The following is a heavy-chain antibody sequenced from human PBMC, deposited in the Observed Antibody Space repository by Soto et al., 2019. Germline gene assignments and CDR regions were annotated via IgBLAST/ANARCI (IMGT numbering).Heavy chain of an antibody. CDR2: ISGSGGST. J-gene: IGHJ4*02. D-gene: IGHD6-13*01. Sequence: EVQLLESGGGLVQPGGSLRLSCAASGFTFSSYAMSWVRQAPGKGLEWVSAISGSGGSTYYAGSVKGRFTISRDNPKNTLYRQMNSLRAEDTAVYYCAKDRYGPIAAAEDYWGQGTLVSVSS. CDR1: GFTFSSYA. V-gene: IGHV3-23*01. CDR3: AKDRYGPIAAAEDY.